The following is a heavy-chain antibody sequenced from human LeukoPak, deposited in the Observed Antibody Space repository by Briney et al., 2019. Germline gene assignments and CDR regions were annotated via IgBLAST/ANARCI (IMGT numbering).Heavy chain of an antibody. D-gene: IGHD5-12*01. CDR1: GFSVGDYA. Sequence: GGSLRLSCTASGFSVGDYAMSWVRRAPGKGLEWVGFIRSKTYGGTADYAASVEGRFTISRDDSNNIAYLQMNSLKSEDTAVYHCTRGLEGFTAYDDYWGQGTLVTVSS. CDR2: IRSKTYGGTA. CDR3: TRGLEGFTAYDDY. J-gene: IGHJ4*02. V-gene: IGHV3-49*04.